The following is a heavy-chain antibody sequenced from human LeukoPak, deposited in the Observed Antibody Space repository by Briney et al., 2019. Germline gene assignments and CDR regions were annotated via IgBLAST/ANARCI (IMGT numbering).Heavy chain of an antibody. D-gene: IGHD2-15*01. Sequence: SVKVSCKASGGTFSSYAISWVRQAPGQGLEWMGRIIPIFGTANYAQKFQGRVTITTDESTSTAYMELSSLRSEDTAVDYCARAPGYRSGGSCLDYWGQGTLVTVSS. CDR3: ARAPGYRSGGSCLDY. CDR2: IIPIFGTA. J-gene: IGHJ4*02. CDR1: GGTFSSYA. V-gene: IGHV1-69*05.